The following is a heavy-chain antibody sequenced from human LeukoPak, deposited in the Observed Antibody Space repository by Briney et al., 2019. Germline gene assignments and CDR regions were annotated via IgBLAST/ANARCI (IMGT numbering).Heavy chain of an antibody. Sequence: SETLSLTCTVSGGSISSSSYYWGWIRQPPGKGLEWIGSIYYSGSTYYNPSLKSRVTISVDTSKNQFSLKLSSVTAADTAVYYCASLPYYYDSSGYYRGYYFDYWGQGTLVTVSS. CDR2: IYYSGST. V-gene: IGHV4-39*07. CDR3: ASLPYYYDSSGYYRGYYFDY. CDR1: GGSISSSSYY. J-gene: IGHJ4*02. D-gene: IGHD3-22*01.